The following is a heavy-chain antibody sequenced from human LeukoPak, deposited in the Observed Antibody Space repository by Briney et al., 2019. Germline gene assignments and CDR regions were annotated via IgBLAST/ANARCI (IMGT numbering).Heavy chain of an antibody. V-gene: IGHV4-4*02. J-gene: IGHJ4*02. CDR2: VYHSGTT. CDR3: ARSYNDILTGYTPPDY. D-gene: IGHD3-9*01. CDR1: GGSIDSSNL. Sequence: SETLSLTCAVSGGSIDSSNLWSWVRQPPGKGLEWIGEVYHSGTTNYNPSRKSRVTISVDKSKNQFSLKLSSLTAADTAVYYCARSYNDILTGYTPPDYWGQGTLVTVSS.